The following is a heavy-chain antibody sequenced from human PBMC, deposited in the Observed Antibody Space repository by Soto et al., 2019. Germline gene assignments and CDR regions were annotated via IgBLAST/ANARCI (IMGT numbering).Heavy chain of an antibody. D-gene: IGHD3-22*01. CDR2: IYYSGST. CDR1: GDSISNYY. J-gene: IGHJ4*02. V-gene: IGHV4-59*01. CDR3: ARDSHLPKTQEDYYDGSGYFYYFDY. Sequence: PSETLSLTCTVSGDSISNYYWTWIRQPPGKGLEWIGYIYYSGSTNYNPSLKSRVTMSLDTSKNQFSLKLASVTAADTAVYYCARDSHLPKTQEDYYDGSGYFYYFDYWGQGTLVTVSS.